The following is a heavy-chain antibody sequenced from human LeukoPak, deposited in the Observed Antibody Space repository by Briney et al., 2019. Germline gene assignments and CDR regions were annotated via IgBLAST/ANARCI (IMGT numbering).Heavy chain of an antibody. CDR2: IRSKTDGGTT. CDR3: ITDQLWFGELPALYYGMDV. Sequence: GGSLRLSCAASGLTFSNAWMSWVRQAPGKGLEWVGRIRSKTDGGTTDYAAPVKGRFTISRDDSKNTLYLQMNSLKTEDTAVYYCITDQLWFGELPALYYGMDVWGQGTTVTVSS. D-gene: IGHD3-10*01. CDR1: GLTFSNAW. J-gene: IGHJ6*02. V-gene: IGHV3-15*01.